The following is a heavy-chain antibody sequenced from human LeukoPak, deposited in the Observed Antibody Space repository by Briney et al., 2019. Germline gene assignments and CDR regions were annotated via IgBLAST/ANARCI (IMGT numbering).Heavy chain of an antibody. Sequence: TSETLSLTCTVSGGSISNYYWGWIRQPPGKGLEWIGSIYYSGSTYYNPSLKSRVTISVDTSKNQFSLKLSSVTAADTAVYYCASLRNSGSYGDYFDYWGQGTLVTVSS. CDR2: IYYSGST. CDR1: GGSISNYY. D-gene: IGHD1-26*01. J-gene: IGHJ4*02. V-gene: IGHV4-39*01. CDR3: ASLRNSGSYGDYFDY.